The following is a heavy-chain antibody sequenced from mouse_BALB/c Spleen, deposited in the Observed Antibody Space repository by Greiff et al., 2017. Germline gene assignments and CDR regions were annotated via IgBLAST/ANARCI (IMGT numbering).Heavy chain of an antibody. CDR1: GYTFTSYV. J-gene: IGHJ4*01. CDR3: ARDRYYYAMDY. Sequence: EVQLKESGPELVKPGASVKMSCKASGYTFTSYVMHWVKQKPGQGLEWIGYINPYNDGTKYNEKFKGKATLTSDKSSSTAYMELSSLTSEDSAVYYCARDRYYYAMDYWGQGTSVTVSS. CDR2: INPYNDGT. V-gene: IGHV1-14*01.